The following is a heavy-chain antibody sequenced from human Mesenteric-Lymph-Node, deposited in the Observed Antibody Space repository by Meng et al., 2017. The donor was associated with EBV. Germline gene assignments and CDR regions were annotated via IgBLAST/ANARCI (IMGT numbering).Heavy chain of an antibody. D-gene: IGHD1-26*01. CDR3: ARRSGSYYGYFDY. J-gene: IGHJ4*02. CDR1: GGSFAGGSY. Sequence: QVQLPQWGAGLLKPSETLSLTCAVYGGSFAGGSYWSWVRQPPGKGLEWIAFIHYSGDTYYNPSLKSRLTISVDTSKDQFSLRLRSVTAADTAVYYCARRSGSYYGYFDYWGQGTLVTVSS. CDR2: IHYSGDT. V-gene: IGHV4-34*01.